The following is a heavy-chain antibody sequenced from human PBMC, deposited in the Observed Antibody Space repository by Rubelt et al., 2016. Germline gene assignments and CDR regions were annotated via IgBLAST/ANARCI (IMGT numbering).Heavy chain of an antibody. Sequence: QAQLVESGGGVVQPGRSLRLSCAGSGFAFNNHAMHWVRQAPGKGPEWVAVISHDGSKKYFADSVKGRFTISRDSSENTVYLQVDSLTTDDTAIYYCVRDNSGYGSSLSFWGQGTLVTVSS. CDR1: GFAFNNHA. CDR3: VRDNSGYGSSLSF. D-gene: IGHD5-12*01. CDR2: ISHDGSKK. J-gene: IGHJ1*01. V-gene: IGHV3-30*04.